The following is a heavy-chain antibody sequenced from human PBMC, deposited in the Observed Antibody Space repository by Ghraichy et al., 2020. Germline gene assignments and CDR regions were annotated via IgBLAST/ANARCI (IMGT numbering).Heavy chain of an antibody. J-gene: IGHJ4*02. CDR3: ARRLTWERIDY. CDR1: GDSISSSSYY. D-gene: IGHD1-26*01. Sequence: SETLSLTCNVSGDSISSSSYYWGWIRQPPGKGLEWIGSIYYSGRTYYNPSLKSRVTISVDTSKNQFSLKLSSVTAADTAVYYCARRLTWERIDYWGQGTLVTVSS. V-gene: IGHV4-39*01. CDR2: IYYSGRT.